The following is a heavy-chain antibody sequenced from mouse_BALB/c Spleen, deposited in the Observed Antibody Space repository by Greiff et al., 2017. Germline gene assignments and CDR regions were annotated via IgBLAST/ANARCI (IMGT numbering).Heavy chain of an antibody. CDR3: ARGEPWFAY. CDR2: IWAGGST. CDR1: GFSLTSYG. J-gene: IGHJ3*01. Sequence: QVQLKESGPGLVAPSQSLSITCPVSGFSLTSYGVHWVRQPPGKGLEWLGVIWAGGSTNYNSALMSRLSISKDNSKSQVFLKMNSLQTDDTAMYYCARGEPWFAYWGQGTLVTVSA. V-gene: IGHV2-9*02.